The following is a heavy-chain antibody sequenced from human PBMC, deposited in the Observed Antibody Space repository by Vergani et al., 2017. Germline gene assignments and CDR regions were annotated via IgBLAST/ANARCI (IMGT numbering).Heavy chain of an antibody. CDR2: IIPILGIA. D-gene: IGHD3-16*02. V-gene: IGHV1-69*08. CDR1: GGTFSSYT. CDR3: ARDRPNYDYVWGSYRINHYFDY. Sequence: QVQLVQSGAEVKKPGSSVKVSCKASGGTFSSYTISWVRQAPGQGLEWMGRIIPILGIANYAQKFQGRVTITADKSTSTAYMELSSLRSEDTAVYYCARDRPNYDYVWGSYRINHYFDYWGQGTLVTVSS. J-gene: IGHJ4*02.